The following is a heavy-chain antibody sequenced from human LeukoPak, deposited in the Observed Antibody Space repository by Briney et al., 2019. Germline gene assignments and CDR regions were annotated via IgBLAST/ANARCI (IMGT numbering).Heavy chain of an antibody. D-gene: IGHD6-13*01. V-gene: IGHV1-46*01. CDR3: AREGVAATGLDY. Sequence: GASVTVSCKASGYTFSIYNIHWVRQAPGQGLEWMGIINPSGGSASDTQKFQGRVTMTRDTSTSTLYMELSSLRSEDTAVYYCAREGVAATGLDYWGQGTLVTVSS. J-gene: IGHJ4*02. CDR1: GYTFSIYN. CDR2: INPSGGSA.